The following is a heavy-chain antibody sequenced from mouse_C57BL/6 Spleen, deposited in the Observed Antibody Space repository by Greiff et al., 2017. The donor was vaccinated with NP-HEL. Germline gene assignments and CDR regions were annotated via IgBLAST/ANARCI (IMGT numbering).Heavy chain of an antibody. Sequence: LVESGAELVKPGASVKISCKASGYAFSSYWMNWVKQRPGKGLEWIGQIYPGDGDTNYNGKFKGKATLTADKSSSTAYMQLRSLTSEDSAVYFCTRGVYDSYYDYAMDYWGQGTSVTVSS. J-gene: IGHJ4*01. V-gene: IGHV1-80*01. CDR1: GYAFSSYW. CDR3: TRGVYDSYYDYAMDY. D-gene: IGHD2-3*01. CDR2: IYPGDGDT.